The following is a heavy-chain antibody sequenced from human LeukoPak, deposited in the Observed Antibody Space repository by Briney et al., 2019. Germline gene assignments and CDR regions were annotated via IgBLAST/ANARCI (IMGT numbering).Heavy chain of an antibody. D-gene: IGHD3-10*01. Sequence: ASVKVSCKASGYTFTSYYMHWVRQAPGQGLEWMGIINPSGGSTSYAQKFQGRVTMTRDTSTSTVYMELSSLRSEDTAVYYCAGDRSGFGELLTPGYFDYWGQGTLVTVSS. CDR3: AGDRSGFGELLTPGYFDY. J-gene: IGHJ4*02. V-gene: IGHV1-46*01. CDR1: GYTFTSYY. CDR2: INPSGGST.